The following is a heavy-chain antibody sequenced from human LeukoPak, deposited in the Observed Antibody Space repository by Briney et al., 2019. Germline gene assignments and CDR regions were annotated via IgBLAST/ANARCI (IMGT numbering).Heavy chain of an antibody. CDR2: ISYDGSNK. V-gene: IGHV3-30*07. D-gene: IGHD5-18*01. Sequence: GRSLRLSCAASGFTFSSYAMHWVRQAPGKGLEWVAVISYDGSNKYYADSVKGRFTISRDNSKNTLYLQMNSLRAEDTAVYYCARGLGGAALGYWGQGTLVTVSS. CDR1: GFTFSSYA. J-gene: IGHJ4*02. CDR3: ARGLGGAALGY.